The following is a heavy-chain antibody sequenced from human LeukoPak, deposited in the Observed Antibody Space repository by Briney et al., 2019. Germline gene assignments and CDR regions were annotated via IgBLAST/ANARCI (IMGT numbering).Heavy chain of an antibody. Sequence: ASVTVSCTASGYTFTSYGISWVRQAPGQGLEWMGWISAYNGNTNYAQKLQGRVTMTTDTSTSTAYMKLRSLRSDDTAVYYCARGPYYYDSSAGADAFDIWGQGTMVTVSS. J-gene: IGHJ3*02. CDR2: ISAYNGNT. D-gene: IGHD3-22*01. CDR1: GYTFTSYG. CDR3: ARGPYYYDSSAGADAFDI. V-gene: IGHV1-18*01.